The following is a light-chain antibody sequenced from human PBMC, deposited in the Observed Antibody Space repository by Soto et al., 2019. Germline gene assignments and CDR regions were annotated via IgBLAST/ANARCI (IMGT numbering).Light chain of an antibody. Sequence: QAVVTQEPSLTVSPGGSVTLTCGSSTGAVTSNHHPYWFQQKAGQAPRTLIYDTSNKHSWTPARFSGSLLGDKAALTLSGAQPEDEDQHSCLLSNNDPRLFGGGTKLTDL. CDR2: DTS. CDR1: TGAVTSNHH. CDR3: LLSNNDPRL. V-gene: IGLV7-46*01. J-gene: IGLJ2*01.